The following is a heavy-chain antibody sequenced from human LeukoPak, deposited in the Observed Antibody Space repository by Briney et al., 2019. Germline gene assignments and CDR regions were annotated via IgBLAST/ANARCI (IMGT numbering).Heavy chain of an antibody. CDR1: GYTLTHYY. CDR3: ATDLVAAHY. Sequence: ASVKVSCKASGYTLTHYYMHWVRQAPGQGLEWMGRINPNSGGTNYAQKFQGRVTMTRDTSISTVYMELSRLRSDDTAVYYCATDLVAAHYWGQGTLVTVSS. CDR2: INPNSGGT. D-gene: IGHD2-2*01. V-gene: IGHV1-2*06. J-gene: IGHJ4*02.